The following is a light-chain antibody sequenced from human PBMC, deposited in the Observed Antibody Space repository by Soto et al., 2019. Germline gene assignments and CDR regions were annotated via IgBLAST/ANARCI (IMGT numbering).Light chain of an antibody. CDR1: SSDVGGNNY. CDR2: EVS. J-gene: IGLJ2*01. CDR3: SSYAGSNNPVV. V-gene: IGLV2-8*01. Sequence: QSALTQPPSASGSPGQSVTISCTGTSSDVGGNNYVSWYQQHPGKAPKLMIYEVSKRPSGVPDRFSGSKSGNTASLTVSGLQAEDEADYYCSSYAGSNNPVVFGGGTKVTVL.